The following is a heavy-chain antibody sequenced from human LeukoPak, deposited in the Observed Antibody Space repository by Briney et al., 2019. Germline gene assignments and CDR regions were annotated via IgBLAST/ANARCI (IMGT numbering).Heavy chain of an antibody. V-gene: IGHV4-34*01. D-gene: IGHD1-26*01. J-gene: IGHJ5*02. CDR1: GGSFSGYY. CDR2: INHSGST. Sequence: PSETLSLTCAVYGGSFSGYYWSWIRQPPGKGLEWIGEINHSGSTNYNPSLKSRVTMSVDTSKNQFSLKLSSVTAADTAVYYCARSGSYPNWFDPWGQGTLATVSS. CDR3: ARSGSYPNWFDP.